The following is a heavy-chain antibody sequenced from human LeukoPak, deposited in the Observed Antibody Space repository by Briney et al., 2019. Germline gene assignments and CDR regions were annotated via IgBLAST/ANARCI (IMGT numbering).Heavy chain of an antibody. CDR3: AREEWELLGDY. Sequence: ASVKVSCKASGGTFSSYAISWVRQAPGQGLEWMGRIIPILGIANYAQKSQGRVTITADKSTSTAYMELSSLRSEDTAVYYCAREEWELLGDYWGQGTLVTVSS. D-gene: IGHD1-26*01. CDR1: GGTFSSYA. CDR2: IIPILGIA. V-gene: IGHV1-69*04. J-gene: IGHJ4*02.